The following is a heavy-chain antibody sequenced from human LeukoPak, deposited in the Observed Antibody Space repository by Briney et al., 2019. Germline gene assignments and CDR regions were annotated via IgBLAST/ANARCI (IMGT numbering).Heavy chain of an antibody. CDR2: IYYSGTT. V-gene: IGHV4-39*01. Sequence: SETLSLTCAVSGGSIIRGSSNRGRIRQPPGKGLEWIGSIYYSGTTYSNPSLKSRVTISVDTSKNQFSLKLRSVTAADTAVYYWARQNDLSHDYRGQGTLVTVSS. J-gene: IGHJ4*02. D-gene: IGHD1-1*01. CDR1: GGSIIRGSSN. CDR3: ARQNDLSHDY.